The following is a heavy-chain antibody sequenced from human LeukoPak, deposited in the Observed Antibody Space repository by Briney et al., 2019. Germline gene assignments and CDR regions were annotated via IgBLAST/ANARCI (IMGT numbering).Heavy chain of an antibody. CDR3: ARHDYGDFYYGMDV. J-gene: IGHJ6*02. V-gene: IGHV4-4*02. Sequence: SETLSLTCAVSGGSISSSNWWSCVRQPPGKGLEWIGEIYHSGSTNYNPSLKSRVTISVDKSKNQFSLKLSSVTAADTAVYYCARHDYGDFYYGMDVWGQGTTVTVSS. CDR1: GGSISSSNW. CDR2: IYHSGST. D-gene: IGHD4-17*01.